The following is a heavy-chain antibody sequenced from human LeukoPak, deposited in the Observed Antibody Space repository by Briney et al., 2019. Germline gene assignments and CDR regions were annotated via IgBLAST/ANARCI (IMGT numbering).Heavy chain of an antibody. CDR1: GYTFTGYY. CDR3: ASEGYCSSTSCPQGYDYYYSGMDV. CDR2: INPNSGGT. V-gene: IGHV1-2*02. J-gene: IGHJ6*02. Sequence: ASVKVSCKASGYTFTGYYMHWVRQSPGPGLEWMGWINPNSGGTNCEQKFQGRVTMTRDTSISTAHMELRRLRSDDTAVYYCASEGYCSSTSCPQGYDYYYSGMDVWGQGTTVTVSS. D-gene: IGHD2-2*01.